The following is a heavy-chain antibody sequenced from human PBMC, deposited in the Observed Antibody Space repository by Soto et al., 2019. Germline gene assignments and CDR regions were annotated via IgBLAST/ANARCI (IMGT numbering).Heavy chain of an antibody. CDR2: ISGSGGST. V-gene: IGHV3-23*01. CDR3: AKDDGASIPPDFLTYGDYLEDYYYGMDV. D-gene: IGHD4-17*01. CDR1: GFTFSSYA. Sequence: GGSLRLSCAASGFTFSSYAMSWVRQAPGKGLEWVSAISGSGGSTYYADSVKGRFTISRDNSKNTLYLQMNSLRAEDTAVYYCAKDDGASIPPDFLTYGDYLEDYYYGMDVWGQGTTVTVSS. J-gene: IGHJ6*02.